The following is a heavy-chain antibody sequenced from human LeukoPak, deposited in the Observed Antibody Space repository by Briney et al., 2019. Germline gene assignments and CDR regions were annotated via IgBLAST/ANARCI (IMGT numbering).Heavy chain of an antibody. CDR1: GFIFNIYS. J-gene: IGHJ4*02. V-gene: IGHV3-48*02. D-gene: IGHD6-19*01. CDR2: ISSSSSTI. Sequence: GGSLRLSCAASGFIFNIYSMHWVRQAPGKGLAWVSYISSSSSTIYYADSVKGRFTISRDNAKNSLYLQVNSLGDEGTAGYYLSRDGYSSGWYDPPDYWGQGTLVTVSS. CDR3: SRDGYSSGWYDPPDY.